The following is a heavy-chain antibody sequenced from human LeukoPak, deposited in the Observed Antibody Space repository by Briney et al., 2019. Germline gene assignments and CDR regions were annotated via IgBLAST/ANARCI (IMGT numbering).Heavy chain of an antibody. CDR1: GFTFSSYS. Sequence: PGGSLRLSCAASGFTFSSYSMNWVRQAPGKGLEWVPSISSSSSYIYYADSVKGRFTISRDNAKNSLYLQMNSLRAEDTAVYYCARHTMYYYDSSGFAPSYHYYGMDVWGQGTTVTVSS. D-gene: IGHD3-22*01. J-gene: IGHJ6*02. CDR2: ISSSSSYI. CDR3: ARHTMYYYDSSGFAPSYHYYGMDV. V-gene: IGHV3-21*01.